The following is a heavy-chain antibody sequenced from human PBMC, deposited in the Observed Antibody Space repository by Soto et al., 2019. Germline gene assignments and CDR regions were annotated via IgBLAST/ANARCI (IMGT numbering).Heavy chain of an antibody. Sequence: SVKVSCKSSGGTFSSYAISWVRQAPGQGLEWMGGIIPIFGTANYAQKFQGRVTITADNSKNTVHLQMSSLRAEDTAVYYCVKARQHCSPYNCYTADYWGQGTLVTVS. CDR2: IIPIFGTA. J-gene: IGHJ4*02. V-gene: IGHV1-69*06. CDR1: GGTFSSYA. D-gene: IGHD2-15*01. CDR3: VKARQHCSPYNCYTADY.